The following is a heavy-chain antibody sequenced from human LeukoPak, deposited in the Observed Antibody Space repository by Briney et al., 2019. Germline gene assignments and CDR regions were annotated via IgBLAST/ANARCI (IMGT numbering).Heavy chain of an antibody. J-gene: IGHJ3*02. V-gene: IGHV3-9*01. CDR3: SAGDVFDI. CDR2: ISWNSNSI. Sequence: GGSLRLSCAASGFSFDDYAMHWVRQAPGKGLEWVSGISWNSNSIGYADSVKGRFTITRDNGKNSLYLQMNSLRAEDTAVYYCSAGDVFDIWGQGTMVTVSS. CDR1: GFSFDDYA.